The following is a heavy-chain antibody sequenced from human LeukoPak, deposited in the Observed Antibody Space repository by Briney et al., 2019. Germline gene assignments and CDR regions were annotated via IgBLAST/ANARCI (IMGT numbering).Heavy chain of an antibody. CDR3: AKARAVVVVAATNY. CDR1: GFSFRSHG. D-gene: IGHD2-15*01. V-gene: IGHV3-48*01. J-gene: IGHJ4*02. Sequence: PGGSLRLSCAASGFSFRSHGMNWVRQAPGKGLEWVSYITSSGSSIYYADSVKGRFTISRDNAKNSLYLQMNSLRAEDTAVYYCAKARAVVVVAATNYWGQGTLVTVSP. CDR2: ITSSGSSI.